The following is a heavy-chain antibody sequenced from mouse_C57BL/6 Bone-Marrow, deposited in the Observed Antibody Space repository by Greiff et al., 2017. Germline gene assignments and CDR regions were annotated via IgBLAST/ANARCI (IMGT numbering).Heavy chain of an antibody. CDR3: ARSRGFAY. CDR2: IDPSDSYT. Sequence: VQLQQSGAELVMPGASVKLSCKASGYTFTSYWMHWVKQRPGQGLEWIGEIDPSDSYTNYNQKFKGKSTLTVDKSSSTAYMQLSSLTSEDSAVXYCARSRGFAYWGQGTLVTVSA. V-gene: IGHV1-69*01. J-gene: IGHJ3*01. CDR1: GYTFTSYW.